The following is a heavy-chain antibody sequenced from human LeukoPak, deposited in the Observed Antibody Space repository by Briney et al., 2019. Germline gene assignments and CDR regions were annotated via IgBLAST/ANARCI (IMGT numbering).Heavy chain of an antibody. CDR3: ARRGPLYSGSFTHYYYYMDV. J-gene: IGHJ6*03. D-gene: IGHD1-26*01. Sequence: SETLSLTCTVPGYSITSDYYWGWIRQPPGEGLEWIGEINHSGSTNYNPSLKSRVTISVDTSKNQFSLKLISVTAADTAVYYCARRGPLYSGSFTHYYYYMDVWGKGTTVTVSS. CDR2: INHSGST. V-gene: IGHV4-38-2*02. CDR1: GYSITSDYY.